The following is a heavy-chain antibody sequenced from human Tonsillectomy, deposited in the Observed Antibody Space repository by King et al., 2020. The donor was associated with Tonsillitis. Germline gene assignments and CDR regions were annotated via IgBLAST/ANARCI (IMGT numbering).Heavy chain of an antibody. J-gene: IGHJ5*02. CDR2: ISGSGGST. CDR1: GFTFSSYA. D-gene: IGHD5-24*01. V-gene: IGHV3-23*04. Sequence: VQLVESGGGLVQPGGSLRLSCAASGFTFSSYALSWVRQAPGKGLEWVSAISGSGGSTYYADSVKGRFTISRDNSKNTLYLQMNSLRAEDTAVYYCAKSFATRSPGMATNTARGFDPWGQGTLVTVSS. CDR3: AKSFATRSPGMATNTARGFDP.